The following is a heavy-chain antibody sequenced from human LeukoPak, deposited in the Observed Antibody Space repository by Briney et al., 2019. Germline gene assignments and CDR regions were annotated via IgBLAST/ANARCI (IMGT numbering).Heavy chain of an antibody. CDR2: INHSGST. J-gene: IGHJ5*02. Sequence: SETLSLTCAVYGGSLSGYYWSWIRQPPGKGLEWIGEINHSGSTNYNPSLKSRVTISVDTSKNQFSLKLSSVTAADTAVYYCARGSVYYDFWSGYYRQGPEPSFDPWGQGTLVTVSS. D-gene: IGHD3-3*01. CDR3: ARGSVYYDFWSGYYRQGPEPSFDP. V-gene: IGHV4-34*01. CDR1: GGSLSGYY.